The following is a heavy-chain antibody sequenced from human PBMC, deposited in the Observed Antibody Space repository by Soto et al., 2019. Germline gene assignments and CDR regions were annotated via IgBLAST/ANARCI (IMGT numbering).Heavy chain of an antibody. D-gene: IGHD6-19*01. J-gene: IGHJ4*02. CDR1: GGSVSSGSYY. CDR2: IYYSGST. Sequence: ETLSLTCTVSGGSVSSGSYYWSWIRQPPGKGLEWIGYIYYSGSTNYNPSLKSRVTISVDTSKNQFSLKLSSVTAADTAVYYCARATAVAGTSTPYWGQGTLVTVSS. CDR3: ARATAVAGTSTPY. V-gene: IGHV4-61*01.